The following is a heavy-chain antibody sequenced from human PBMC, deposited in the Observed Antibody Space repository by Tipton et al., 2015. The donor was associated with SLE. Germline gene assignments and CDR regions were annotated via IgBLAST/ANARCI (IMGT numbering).Heavy chain of an antibody. D-gene: IGHD6-19*01. Sequence: TLSLTCTVSGYSISSGYYWSWIRQPPGKGLEWIGSVYLSGSTYYNPSLKSRVTISVDTSKNQFSLKLSSVTAADTAVYYCAREGIAVAGSDYFDYWGQGTLVTVSS. CDR2: VYLSGST. J-gene: IGHJ4*02. CDR3: AREGIAVAGSDYFDY. V-gene: IGHV4-38-2*02. CDR1: GYSISSGYY.